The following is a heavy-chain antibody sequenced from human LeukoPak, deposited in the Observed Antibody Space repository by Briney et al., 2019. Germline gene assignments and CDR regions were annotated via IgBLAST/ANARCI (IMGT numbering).Heavy chain of an antibody. CDR3: AKGPNWEDNWFDP. D-gene: IGHD1-1*01. J-gene: IGHJ5*02. CDR1: GFTFSSYA. V-gene: IGHV3-23*01. CDR2: ISDSGGST. Sequence: GGSLRLSCTASGFTFSSYAMSWVRQAPGKGLEWVSAISDSGGSTYYADSVKGRFTISRENSKNTLYLQMNSLRAEDTAVYYCAKGPNWEDNWFDPWGQGTLVTVSS.